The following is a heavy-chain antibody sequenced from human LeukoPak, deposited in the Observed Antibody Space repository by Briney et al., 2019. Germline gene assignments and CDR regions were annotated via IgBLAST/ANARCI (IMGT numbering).Heavy chain of an antibody. V-gene: IGHV3-21*01. J-gene: IGHJ5*02. Sequence: PGGSLRLSCAAAGFTFSDYGMNWVRQAPGKGLEWVSGISGSGISTYYADSVKGRFTISRDNAKNSLYLQMNSLRAEDTAVYYCARAKLKGGNWFDPWGQGTLVTVSS. CDR2: ISGSGIST. CDR3: ARAKLKGGNWFDP. CDR1: GFTFSDYG. D-gene: IGHD1-1*01.